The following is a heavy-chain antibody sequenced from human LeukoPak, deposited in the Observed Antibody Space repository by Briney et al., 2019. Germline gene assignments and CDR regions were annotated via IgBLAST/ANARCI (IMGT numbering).Heavy chain of an antibody. J-gene: IGHJ4*02. Sequence: GGSLRLSCAASGFTFSSYSMNWVRQAPGKGLEWVAVISYDGSNKYYADSVKGRFTISRDNSKNTLYLQMNSLRAEDTAVYYCAKTLQAVAGTEIDYWGQGTLVTVSS. CDR3: AKTLQAVAGTEIDY. CDR2: ISYDGSNK. D-gene: IGHD6-19*01. CDR1: GFTFSSYS. V-gene: IGHV3-30*18.